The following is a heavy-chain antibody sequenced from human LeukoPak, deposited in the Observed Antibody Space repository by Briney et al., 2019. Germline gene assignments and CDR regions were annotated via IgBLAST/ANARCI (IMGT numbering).Heavy chain of an antibody. CDR1: GYSISSGYY. V-gene: IGHV4-38-2*02. CDR3: AREKGYCSGGSCLMKDYYYYYYMDV. CDR2: INHSGSN. Sequence: SETLSLTCTVSGYSISSGYYWRWIRQPPGEGLGWIGDINHSGSNYYNSSLRSRVTISVDTSKNQFSLKLSSVTVADTAVYYCAREKGYCSGGSCLMKDYYYYYYMDVWGKGTTVTVSS. D-gene: IGHD2-15*01. J-gene: IGHJ6*03.